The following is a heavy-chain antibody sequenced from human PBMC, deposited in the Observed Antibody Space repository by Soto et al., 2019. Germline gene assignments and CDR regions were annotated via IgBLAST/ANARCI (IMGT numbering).Heavy chain of an antibody. V-gene: IGHV4-59*08. Sequence: SEPLCLTCTVAGGTFSNYCWSWILKTTGKGLEWIGYIYYSGSTNYNPSLKSRVTISVDTSKNQFSLKLSSVTAADTAVYYCARLKQLGPFDYYYYYMDVWGKGTTVTVSS. D-gene: IGHD6-6*01. CDR3: ARLKQLGPFDYYYYYMDV. J-gene: IGHJ6*03. CDR2: IYYSGST. CDR1: GGTFSNYC.